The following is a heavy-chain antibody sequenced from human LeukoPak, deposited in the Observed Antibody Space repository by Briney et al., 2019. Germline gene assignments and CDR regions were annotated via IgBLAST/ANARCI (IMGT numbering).Heavy chain of an antibody. J-gene: IGHJ4*02. CDR2: ISSSGSTI. CDR3: ARDLYYYDSSGPFDY. CDR1: GFTFSSYE. D-gene: IGHD3-22*01. V-gene: IGHV3-48*03. Sequence: GGSLRLSCAASGFTFSSYEMNWVRQAPGKGLEWVSYISSSGSTIYYADSVKGRFTISRDNAKNSLYLQMNSLRAEDTAVYYCARDLYYYDSSGPFDYWGQGTLVTVSS.